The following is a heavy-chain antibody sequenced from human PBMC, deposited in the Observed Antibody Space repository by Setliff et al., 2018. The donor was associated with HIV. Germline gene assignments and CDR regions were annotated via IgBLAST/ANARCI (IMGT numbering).Heavy chain of an antibody. CDR1: EGTFSSYA. V-gene: IGHV1-69*13. CDR2: INPLLGTT. J-gene: IGHJ4*02. Sequence: SVKVSCKTSEGTFSSYAISWVRQAPGQGLEWVGGINPLLGTTNFAKKFQGRVTMTADEFPSMVYMELSSLTSEDTAVYYCARGLLPFDYWGQGTLVTVSS. CDR3: ARGLLPFDY. D-gene: IGHD3-16*01.